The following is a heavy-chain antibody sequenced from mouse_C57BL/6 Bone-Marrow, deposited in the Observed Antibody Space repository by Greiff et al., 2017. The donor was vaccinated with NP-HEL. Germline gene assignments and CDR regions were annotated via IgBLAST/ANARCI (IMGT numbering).Heavy chain of an antibody. J-gene: IGHJ3*01. CDR3: ARGILRSAWFAY. V-gene: IGHV1-52*01. D-gene: IGHD1-1*01. Sequence: QVQLQQPGAELVRPGSSVKLSCKASGYTFTSYWMHWVKQRPIQGLEWIGNIAPSDSETHYNQKFKDKATLTVDKSSSTAYMQLSSLTSEDSAVYYCARGILRSAWFAYWGQGTLVTVSA. CDR2: IAPSDSET. CDR1: GYTFTSYW.